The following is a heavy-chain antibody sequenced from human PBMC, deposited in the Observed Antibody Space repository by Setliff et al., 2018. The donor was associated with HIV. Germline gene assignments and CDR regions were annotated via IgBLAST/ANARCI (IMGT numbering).Heavy chain of an antibody. Sequence: ASVKVSCKASGYTFTSYAMHWVRQAPGQRLEWMGWSKAGNGNTKYSQKFQGRVTVTRDTSASTAYMELSSLRSEDTAVYYCARDGGDTAMVSYYYYYYMDVWGKGTTVTVSS. D-gene: IGHD5-18*01. CDR2: SKAGNGNT. CDR1: GYTFTSYA. V-gene: IGHV1-3*01. CDR3: ARDGGDTAMVSYYYYYYMDV. J-gene: IGHJ6*03.